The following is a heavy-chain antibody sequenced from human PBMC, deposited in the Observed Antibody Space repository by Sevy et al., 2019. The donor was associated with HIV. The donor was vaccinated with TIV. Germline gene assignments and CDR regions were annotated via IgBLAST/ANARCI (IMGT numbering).Heavy chain of an antibody. D-gene: IGHD2-2*02. CDR3: AREGCARPHDY. CDR2: LSFGCGKI. V-gene: IGHV3-23*01. J-gene: IGHJ4*02. Sequence: GGSLRLSCAASGLAFHEYSMSWIRQAPGKGLEWVATLSFGCGKINYAESVKGRFTISRDKSKNSFYLQMDNLRVEDTCLYYCAREGCARPHDYSGQGTRVTVSS. CDR1: GLAFHEYS.